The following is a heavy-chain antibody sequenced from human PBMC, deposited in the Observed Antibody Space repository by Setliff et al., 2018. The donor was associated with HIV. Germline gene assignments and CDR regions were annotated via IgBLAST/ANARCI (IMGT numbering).Heavy chain of an antibody. CDR1: GGSFSNYY. D-gene: IGHD2-2*01. CDR2: INHSGST. J-gene: IGHJ6*03. Sequence: SETLSLTCAVYGGSFSNYYWSWIRQPPGKGLEWIGEINHSGSTNYNPSLKSRVTISVDTSKNQFSLKLSSLTAADTAVYYCAREVRVVLPAAASGNYYYYYMDVWGKGTTVTVSS. CDR3: AREVRVVLPAAASGNYYYYYMDV. V-gene: IGHV4-34*01.